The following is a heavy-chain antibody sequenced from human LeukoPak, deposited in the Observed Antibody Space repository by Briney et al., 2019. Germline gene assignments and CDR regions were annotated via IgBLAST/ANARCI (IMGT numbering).Heavy chain of an antibody. J-gene: IGHJ6*03. Sequence: GGSLRLSCPASGLPFSTYGMHWVRQAPAKGLGWVAFIRYDGSNKYYADSVKGRFTISRDNSKNTLYLQMNSLRAEDTAVYYCAKVLSPLQYYYMDVWGKGTTVTVSS. CDR1: GLPFSTYG. CDR3: AKVLSPLQYYYMDV. V-gene: IGHV3-30*02. CDR2: IRYDGSNK. D-gene: IGHD2/OR15-2a*01.